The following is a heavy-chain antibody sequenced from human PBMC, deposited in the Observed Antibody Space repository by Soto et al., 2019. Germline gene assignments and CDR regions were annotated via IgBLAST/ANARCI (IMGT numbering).Heavy chain of an antibody. Sequence: ASVKVSCKTSGYIFTNYGITWVRQAPGQGLEWVGWISGHNDNTKYAQKVQGRVTLTTDTSTSTAYMELRNLISDDTAVYYCARCRGSSGYFWFDPWGQGNLVTVS. J-gene: IGHJ5*02. V-gene: IGHV1-18*01. CDR3: ARCRGSSGYFWFDP. CDR2: ISGHNDNT. D-gene: IGHD5-12*01. CDR1: GYIFTNYG.